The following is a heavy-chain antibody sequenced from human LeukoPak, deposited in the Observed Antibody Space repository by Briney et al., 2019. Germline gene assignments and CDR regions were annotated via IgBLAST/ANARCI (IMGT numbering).Heavy chain of an antibody. D-gene: IGHD3-10*01. CDR2: ISSSSSTI. CDR1: GFTFSSYS. V-gene: IGHV3-48*01. J-gene: IGHJ4*02. CDR3: AKDLGGPGSSPFGY. Sequence: GGSLRLSCAASGFTFSSYSMNWVRQAPGKGLEWVSYISSSSSTIYYADSVKGRFTISRDNSKNTLFLQMNSLRVEDTALYYCAKDLGGPGSSPFGYWGQGTLVTVSS.